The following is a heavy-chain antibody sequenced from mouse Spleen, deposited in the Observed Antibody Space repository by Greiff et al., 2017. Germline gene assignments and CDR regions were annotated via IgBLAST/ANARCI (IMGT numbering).Heavy chain of an antibody. CDR1: GFTFSSYA. CDR2: ISSGGSYT. J-gene: IGHJ2*01. Sequence: EVQGVESGGGLVKPGGSLKLSCAASGFTFSSYAMSWVRQTPEKRLEWVATISSGGSYTYYPDSVKGRFTISRDNAKNTLYLQMSSLRSEDTAMYYCARSTMITGGAYFDYWGQGTTLTVSS. CDR3: ARSTMITGGAYFDY. V-gene: IGHV5-9-3*01. D-gene: IGHD2-4*01.